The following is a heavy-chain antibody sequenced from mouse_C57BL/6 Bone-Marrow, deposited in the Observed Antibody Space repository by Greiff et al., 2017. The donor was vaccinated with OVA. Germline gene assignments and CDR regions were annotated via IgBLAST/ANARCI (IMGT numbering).Heavy chain of an antibody. CDR1: GYTFTSYW. J-gene: IGHJ2*01. Sequence: QVQLQQPGAELVMPGASVKLSCKASGYTFTSYWMHWVKQRPGQGLEWIGEIDPSDSYTNYNQKFKGKSTLTVDKSSSTAYMQLSSLTSEDSAVYYCARWGFTTVPYFDYGGQGTTLTVSS. CDR3: ARWGFTTVPYFDY. D-gene: IGHD1-1*01. V-gene: IGHV1-69*01. CDR2: IDPSDSYT.